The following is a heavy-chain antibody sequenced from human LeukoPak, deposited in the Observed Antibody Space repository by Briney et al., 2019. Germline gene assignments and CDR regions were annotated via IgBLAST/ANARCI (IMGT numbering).Heavy chain of an antibody. J-gene: IGHJ6*02. D-gene: IGHD3-22*01. CDR1: GYTLTELS. CDR3: ASTDSSGYADYYYGMDV. V-gene: IGHV1-69*13. CDR2: IIPIFGTA. Sequence: ASVKVSCKVSGYTLTELSMHWVRQAPGQGLEWMGGIIPIFGTANYAQKFQGRVTITADESTSTAYMELSSLRSEDTAVYYCASTDSSGYADYYYGMDVWGQGTTVTVSS.